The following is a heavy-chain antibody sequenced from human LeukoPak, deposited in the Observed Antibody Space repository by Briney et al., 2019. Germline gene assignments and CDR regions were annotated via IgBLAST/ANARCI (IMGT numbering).Heavy chain of an antibody. Sequence: GGPLRLSCAACGFTFSSYAMHWVRQAPGKGLEWVAVISYDGSNKYYADSVKGRFTISRDNSKNTLYLQMNSLRAEDTAVYYCARDASFLGRLGELSHLDYWGQGTLVTVSS. V-gene: IGHV3-30*04. CDR3: ARDASFLGRLGELSHLDY. CDR1: GFTFSSYA. J-gene: IGHJ4*02. CDR2: ISYDGSNK. D-gene: IGHD3-16*02.